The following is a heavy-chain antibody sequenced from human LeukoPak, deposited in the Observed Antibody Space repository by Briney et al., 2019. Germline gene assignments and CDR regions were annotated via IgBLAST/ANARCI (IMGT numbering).Heavy chain of an antibody. CDR3: ARYGLIRGNDY. CDR2: IYSIGST. J-gene: IGHJ4*02. V-gene: IGHV4-4*09. Sequence: PSETLSLTCTVSGGSISSYFWSWIRQPPGKGLEWIGYIYSIGSTRYNPSLKSRVAISIDTSKNQFSLKLSSVTAADTAVYYCARYGLIRGNDYWGQGTLVTVSS. D-gene: IGHD3-16*01. CDR1: GGSISSYF.